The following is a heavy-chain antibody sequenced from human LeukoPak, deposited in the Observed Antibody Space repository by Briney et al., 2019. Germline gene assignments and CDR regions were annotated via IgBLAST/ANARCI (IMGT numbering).Heavy chain of an antibody. CDR2: IIPILGIA. CDR1: GGTFSSYA. Sequence: ASVKVSCKASGGTFSSYAISWVRQAPGQGLEWMGRIIPILGIANYAQKLQGRVTITADKSTSTAYMELSSLRSEDTAVYYCARVIAVAGIGDWGQGTLVTVSS. CDR3: ARVIAVAGIGD. V-gene: IGHV1-69*04. J-gene: IGHJ4*02. D-gene: IGHD6-19*01.